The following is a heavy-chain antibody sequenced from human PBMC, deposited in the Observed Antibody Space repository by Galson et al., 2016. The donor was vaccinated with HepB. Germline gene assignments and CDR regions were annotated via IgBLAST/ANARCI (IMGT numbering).Heavy chain of an antibody. D-gene: IGHD2-21*02. J-gene: IGHJ4*02. CDR2: IDGGSGNR. CDR1: GYTFTGYA. V-gene: IGHV1-3*01. Sequence: SVKVSCKASGYTFTGYALHWVRQAPGQGLEWMGWIDGGSGNRKYSQKFQGRVSFTSDTSASTAYMKLSSLRSEDTAVFYCARGSDVTCRGGDCTLDYWGQGTLVTVSS. CDR3: ARGSDVTCRGGDCTLDY.